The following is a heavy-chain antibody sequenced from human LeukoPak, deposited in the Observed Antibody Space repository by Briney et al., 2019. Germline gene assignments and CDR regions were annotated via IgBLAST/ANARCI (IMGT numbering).Heavy chain of an antibody. J-gene: IGHJ5*02. CDR3: ARRYTSTWGFDP. CDR2: IYYSGST. D-gene: IGHD6-13*01. Sequence: PSETLSLTCTVSGGSISSYYWSWIRQPPGKGLEWIGYIYYSGSTNYNPSLKSRVTISVDTSKNQFSLKLSSVTAADTAVYYCARRYTSTWGFDPWGQGALVTVSS. V-gene: IGHV4-59*01. CDR1: GGSISSYY.